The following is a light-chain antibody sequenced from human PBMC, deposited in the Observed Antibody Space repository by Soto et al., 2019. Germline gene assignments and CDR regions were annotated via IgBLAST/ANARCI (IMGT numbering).Light chain of an antibody. V-gene: IGLV2-14*01. CDR3: SSYTSSSTLV. J-gene: IGLJ1*01. CDR2: DVS. Sequence: QSALTQPASVSGSTGQSITISCTGTSSDVGGYKYVSWYQQDPGKAPKLMIYDVSNRPSGVSNRFSGSKSGNTASLTISGLQAEDEADYYCSSYTSSSTLVFGTGTKVTVL. CDR1: SSDVGGYKY.